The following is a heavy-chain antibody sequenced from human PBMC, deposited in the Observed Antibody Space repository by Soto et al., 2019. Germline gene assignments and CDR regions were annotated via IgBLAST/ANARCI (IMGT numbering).Heavy chain of an antibody. CDR2: IYYSGST. CDR3: AREGVSSSWYNYYAMDV. D-gene: IGHD6-13*01. V-gene: IGHV4-59*01. J-gene: IGHJ6*02. CDR1: GGSISSYD. Sequence: PSETLSLTCTVSGGSISSYDWSWIRQPPGKGLEWIGYIYYSGSTNYNPSLKSRVTISVDTSKNQFSLKLSSVTAADTAVYYCAREGVSSSWYNYYAMDVWGQGTTVTVSS.